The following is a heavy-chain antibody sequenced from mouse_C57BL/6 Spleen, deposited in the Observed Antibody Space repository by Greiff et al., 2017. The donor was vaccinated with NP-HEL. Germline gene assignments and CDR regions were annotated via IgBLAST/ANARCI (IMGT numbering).Heavy chain of an antibody. CDR1: GFTFSDYG. CDR2: ISSGSSTI. Sequence: VQLKESGGGLVKPGGSLKLSCAASGFTFSDYGMHWVRQAPEKGLEWVAYISSGSSTIYYADTVKGRFTISRDNAKNTLFLQMTSLRSEDTAMYYCARTFTTVVATVMAFYAMDYWGQGTSVTVSS. J-gene: IGHJ4*01. CDR3: ARTFTTVVATVMAFYAMDY. D-gene: IGHD1-1*01. V-gene: IGHV5-17*01.